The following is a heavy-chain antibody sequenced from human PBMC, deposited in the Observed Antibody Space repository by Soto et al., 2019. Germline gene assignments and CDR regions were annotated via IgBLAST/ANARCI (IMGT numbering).Heavy chain of an antibody. CDR3: ARQIHYYDSSGYDH. V-gene: IGHV4-39*01. CDR1: GGSISSSSYY. CDR2: IYYSGST. Sequence: KASETLSLTCTVSGGSISSSSYYWGWIRQPPGKGLEWIGSIYYSGSTYYNPSLKSRVTISVDTSKKQFSLKLNSVTAADTAVYYCARQIHYYDSSGYDHWGHGTPVTVSP. J-gene: IGHJ5*02. D-gene: IGHD3-22*01.